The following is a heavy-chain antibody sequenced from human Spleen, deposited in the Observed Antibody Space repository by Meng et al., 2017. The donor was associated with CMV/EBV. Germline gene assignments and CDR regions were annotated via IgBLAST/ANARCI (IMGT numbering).Heavy chain of an antibody. J-gene: IGHJ4*02. CDR1: GVSMSGYY. V-gene: IGHV4-59*01. CDR2: IYDTGST. Sequence: SETLSLTCTVSGVSMSGYYWSWIRQPPGKGLEWIGYIYDTGSTNYNPSLKSRVTISVDTSKNQFSLKLSSVTAADTAVYYCARGQDYYDSSGYYPSYYFDYWGQGILVTVS. CDR3: ARGQDYYDSSGYYPSYYFDY. D-gene: IGHD3-22*01.